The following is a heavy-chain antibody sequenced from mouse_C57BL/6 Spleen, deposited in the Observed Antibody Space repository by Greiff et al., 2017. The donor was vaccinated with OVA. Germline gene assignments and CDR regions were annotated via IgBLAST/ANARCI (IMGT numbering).Heavy chain of an antibody. Sequence: VKLMESGPELVKPGASVKISCKASGYAFSSSWMNWVKQRPGKGLEWIGRIYPGDGDTNYNGKFKGKATLTADKSSSTAYMQLSSLTSEDSAVYFCARTTGTDWYFDVWGTGTTVTVSS. D-gene: IGHD4-1*01. J-gene: IGHJ1*03. CDR1: GYAFSSSW. CDR2: IYPGDGDT. V-gene: IGHV1-82*01. CDR3: ARTTGTDWYFDV.